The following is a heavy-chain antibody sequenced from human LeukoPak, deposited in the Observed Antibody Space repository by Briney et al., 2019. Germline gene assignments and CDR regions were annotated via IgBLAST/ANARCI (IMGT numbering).Heavy chain of an antibody. V-gene: IGHV4-61*02. Sequence: SETLSLTCTVSGGSISSGSYYWSWIRQPAGKGLEWIGRIYSSGSTGYNPSLKSRVTISMDTSKNQFSLNLSSVTAADTAVYYCATHCGDSGNWFDPWGQGTLVTVPS. CDR1: GGSISSGSYY. CDR2: IYSSGST. CDR3: ATHCGDSGNWFDP. D-gene: IGHD4-17*01. J-gene: IGHJ5*02.